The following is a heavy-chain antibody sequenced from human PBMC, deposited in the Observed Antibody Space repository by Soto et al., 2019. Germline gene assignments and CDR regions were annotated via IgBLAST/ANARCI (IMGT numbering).Heavy chain of an antibody. V-gene: IGHV3-30-3*01. CDR2: ISYDGSNK. D-gene: IGHD2-2*01. Sequence: SGGSLRLSCAASGFTFSSYAMHWVRQAPGKGLEWVAVISYDGSNKYYADSVKGRFTISRDNSKNTLYLQMNSLRAEDTAVYYCARANIVVVPRLGESDAFDIWGQGTMVTVSS. CDR3: ARANIVVVPRLGESDAFDI. CDR1: GFTFSSYA. J-gene: IGHJ3*02.